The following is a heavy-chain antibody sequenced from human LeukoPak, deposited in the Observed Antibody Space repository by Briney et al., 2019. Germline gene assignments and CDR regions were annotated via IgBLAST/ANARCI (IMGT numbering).Heavy chain of an antibody. CDR1: GGSFSGYY. CDR2: IYYSGSS. V-gene: IGHV4-59*01. Sequence: SETLSLTCAVYGGSFSGYYWSWIRQPPGKGLEWIGYIYYSGSSNYNPSLKSRVTISVDTSKNQFSLKLSSVTGADTAVYYCARVGAAEGLHIDYWGQGTLVTVSS. D-gene: IGHD1-26*01. CDR3: ARVGAAEGLHIDY. J-gene: IGHJ4*02.